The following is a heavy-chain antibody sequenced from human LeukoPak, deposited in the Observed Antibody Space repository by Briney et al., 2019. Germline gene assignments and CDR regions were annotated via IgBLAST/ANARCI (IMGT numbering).Heavy chain of an antibody. CDR2: ISYDGSNK. J-gene: IGHJ4*02. V-gene: IGHV3-30*18. Sequence: PGGSLRLSCAASGFTFSSYGMHWVRQAPGKGLEWVAVISYDGSNKYYADSVKGRFTISRDNSKNTLYLQMNSLRAEDTAVYYCAKDRGDIVLMGEVAFDYWGQGTLVTVSS. CDR1: GFTFSSYG. CDR3: AKDRGDIVLMGEVAFDY. D-gene: IGHD2-8*01.